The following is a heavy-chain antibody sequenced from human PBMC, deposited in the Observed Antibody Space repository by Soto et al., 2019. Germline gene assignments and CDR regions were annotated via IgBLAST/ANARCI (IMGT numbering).Heavy chain of an antibody. V-gene: IGHV1-46*03. CDR3: TRVSPFLTGPDY. J-gene: IGHJ4*02. Sequence: QVQLVQSGAEVKKPGASVKVSCKASGYTFTRYYMHWVRQAPGQGLEWMGIINPSDGSTYYPQKFQGRVTITRDTSTNTVYMELSLRSEDTGVYYCTRVSPFLTGPDYWGQGTLVTVSS. CDR1: GYTFTRYY. D-gene: IGHD3-9*01. CDR2: INPSDGST.